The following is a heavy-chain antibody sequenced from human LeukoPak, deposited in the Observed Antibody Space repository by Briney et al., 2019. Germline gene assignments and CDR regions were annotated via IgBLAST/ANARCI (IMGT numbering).Heavy chain of an antibody. J-gene: IGHJ5*02. V-gene: IGHV3-7*03. Sequence: GGSLRLSCAASGFTFTNYWMSWVRQAPGKGLEWVASIKEGGSEKYYVDSVKGRFTISRDNAKNSVYLQMISLRAEDTALYYCAKCVTGWPNWFDPWGQGTLVTVSS. CDR2: IKEGGSEK. CDR1: GFTFTNYW. D-gene: IGHD6-19*01. CDR3: AKCVTGWPNWFDP.